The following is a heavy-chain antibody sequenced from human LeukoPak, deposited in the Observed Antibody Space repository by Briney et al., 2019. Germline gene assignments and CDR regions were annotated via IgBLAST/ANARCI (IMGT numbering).Heavy chain of an antibody. D-gene: IGHD5-12*01. J-gene: IGHJ4*02. V-gene: IGHV3-74*01. CDR1: GFTFSNYW. Sequence: PGGSLRLSCTASGFTFSNYWMHWVRQAPGKGLVWVSRITNDGSGATYADSVKGRFTISRDNAKNTVYLQMNSLRAEDMAVYYCARDIATTPVYWGQGILVTVPS. CDR2: ITNDGSGA. CDR3: ARDIATTPVY.